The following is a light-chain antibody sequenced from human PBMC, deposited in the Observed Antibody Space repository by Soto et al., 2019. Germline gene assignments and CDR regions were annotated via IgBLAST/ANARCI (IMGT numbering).Light chain of an antibody. CDR2: AAS. J-gene: IGKJ1*01. V-gene: IGKV1-39*01. CDR3: QQSYSTPRT. CDR1: QSISSS. Sequence: DIQMTQSPSSLSASVRDRVTITCRASQSISSSLNWYQQKPGKAPKLLIYAASSLQSGVPSRFSGSGSGTDVTRTISSLQPDDFATYYCQQSYSTPRTFGQGTKVEIK.